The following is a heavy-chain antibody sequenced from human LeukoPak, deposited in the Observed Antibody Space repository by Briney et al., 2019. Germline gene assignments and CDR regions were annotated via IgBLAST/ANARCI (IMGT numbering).Heavy chain of an antibody. D-gene: IGHD3-10*01. CDR3: ARGPFLSYYADV. CDR2: INHSGST. CDR1: GGSFSSYY. V-gene: IGHV4-34*01. J-gene: IGHJ6*02. Sequence: SETLSLTCAVYGGSFSSYYRSWIRQPPGKGLEWIVEINHSGSTNYNPSLTSRVTISVDTSKNQFSLRLSSVTAADTAVYYCARGPFLSYYADVWGQGTTVTVSS.